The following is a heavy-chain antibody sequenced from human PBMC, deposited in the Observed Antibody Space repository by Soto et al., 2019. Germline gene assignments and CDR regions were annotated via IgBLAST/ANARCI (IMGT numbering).Heavy chain of an antibody. CDR3: ASGTRVSSTGTGAH. CDR1: GFTFSAYW. V-gene: IGHV3-74*01. Sequence: GGSLRLSCSVSGFTFSAYWMHWVRQVPGKGLTWVSRISDDGSTATYADSVKGRFVISRDNAKNSLYLEMNTLRADDSGLYYCASGTRVSSTGTGAHWGRGTLVTVSS. J-gene: IGHJ4*02. CDR2: ISDDGSTA. D-gene: IGHD1-1*01.